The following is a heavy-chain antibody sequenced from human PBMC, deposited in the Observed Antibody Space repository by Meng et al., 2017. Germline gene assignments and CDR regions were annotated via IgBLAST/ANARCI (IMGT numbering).Heavy chain of an antibody. CDR2: IIPIFGTA. D-gene: IGHD2-21*02. CDR3: AREGPCGGDCSGFDY. CDR1: GGTFSSYA. Sequence: QVRLVQCGAEVKKPGSSVKVSCTASGGTFSSYAISWVRQAPGQGLEWMGGIIPIFGTANYAQKFQGRVTITADESTSTAYMELSSLRSEDTAVYYCAREGPCGGDCSGFDYWGQGTLVTVSS. J-gene: IGHJ4*02. V-gene: IGHV1-69*01.